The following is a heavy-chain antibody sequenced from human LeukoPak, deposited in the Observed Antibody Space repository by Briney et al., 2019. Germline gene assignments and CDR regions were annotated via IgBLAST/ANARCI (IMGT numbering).Heavy chain of an antibody. CDR2: INPNSGGT. Sequence: GASVKVSCKASGYTFTGYYMHWVRQAPGQGLEWMGRINPNSGGTNYAQKFQGRVTMTRDTSISTAYMELSRLRSDDTAVYYCARAEKQVALDAFDIWGQGTMVTVSS. CDR1: GYTFTGYY. CDR3: ARAEKQVALDAFDI. V-gene: IGHV1-2*06. J-gene: IGHJ3*02.